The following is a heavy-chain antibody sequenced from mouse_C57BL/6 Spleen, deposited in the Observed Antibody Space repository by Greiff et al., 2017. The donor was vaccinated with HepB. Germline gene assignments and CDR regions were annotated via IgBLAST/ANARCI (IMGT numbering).Heavy chain of an antibody. CDR3: ARKDSSGPWFAY. V-gene: IGHV1-59*01. D-gene: IGHD3-2*02. Sequence: VQLQQPGAELVRPGTSVKLSCKASGYTFTSYWMHWVKQRPGQGLEWIGVIDPSDSYTNYNQKFKGKAILTVDTSSSTAYMQLSSLTSEDSAVYYCARKDSSGPWFAYWGQGTLVTVSA. CDR1: GYTFTSYW. J-gene: IGHJ3*01. CDR2: IDPSDSYT.